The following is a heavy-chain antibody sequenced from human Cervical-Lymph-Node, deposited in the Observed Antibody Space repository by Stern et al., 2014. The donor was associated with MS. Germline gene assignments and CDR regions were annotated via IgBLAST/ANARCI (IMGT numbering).Heavy chain of an antibody. CDR1: GGTFSVYA. CDR2: IIPIFGTA. J-gene: IGHJ6*02. CDR3: ARDGRHRDNYGLDV. Sequence: VQLVQSGAEVKKPGSSVKVSCQASGGTFSVYAINWLRQAPGQGLEWMGGIIPIFGTATYAQNFQGRVTITTDEYTRPPSLQLSSVRSNDTAVYYCARDGRHRDNYGLDVWGQGTTVIVSS. V-gene: IGHV1-69*01. D-gene: IGHD2-15*01.